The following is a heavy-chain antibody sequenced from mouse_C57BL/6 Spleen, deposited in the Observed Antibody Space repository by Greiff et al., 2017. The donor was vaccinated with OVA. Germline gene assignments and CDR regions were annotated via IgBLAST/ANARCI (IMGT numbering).Heavy chain of an antibody. CDR2: IYPGDGDT. CDR3: ARSGGYYGSSYGYAMDY. J-gene: IGHJ4*01. Sequence: VQRVESGAELVKPGASVKISCKASGYAFSSYWMNWVKQRPGKGLEWIGQIYPGDGDTNYNGKFKGKATLTAANSSSTAYMQLSSLTSEDSAVYFCARSGGYYGSSYGYAMDYWGQGTSVTVSS. CDR1: GYAFSSYW. D-gene: IGHD1-1*01. V-gene: IGHV1-80*01.